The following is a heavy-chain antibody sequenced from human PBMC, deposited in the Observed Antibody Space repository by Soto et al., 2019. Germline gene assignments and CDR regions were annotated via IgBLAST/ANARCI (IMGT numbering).Heavy chain of an antibody. CDR1: GFTFSSYA. CDR3: AKVIVVVVAPGGWFDP. D-gene: IGHD2-15*01. Sequence: GGSLRLSCAASGFTFSSYAMSWVRQAPGKGLEWVSAISGSGGSTYYADSVKGRFTISRDNSKNTLYLQMNSLRAEDTVVYYCAKVIVVVVAPGGWFDPWGQGTLVTVSS. CDR2: ISGSGGST. J-gene: IGHJ5*02. V-gene: IGHV3-23*01.